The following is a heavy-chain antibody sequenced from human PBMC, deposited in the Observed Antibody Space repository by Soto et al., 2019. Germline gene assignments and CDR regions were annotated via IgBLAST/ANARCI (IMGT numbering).Heavy chain of an antibody. CDR2: IHHSGAT. J-gene: IGHJ6*02. Sequence: QVQLQESGPGLVQPSGTLSLTCAVSGDSITGDNWWSWVRQPPGKGLEWIGEIHHSGATNYNPSLNSQDTISGATSKNHFALKLNSVTAADTAMFYCATQGFYRMGVWGRGTTVTVSS. CDR3: ATQGFYRMGV. CDR1: GDSITGDNW. V-gene: IGHV4-4*02.